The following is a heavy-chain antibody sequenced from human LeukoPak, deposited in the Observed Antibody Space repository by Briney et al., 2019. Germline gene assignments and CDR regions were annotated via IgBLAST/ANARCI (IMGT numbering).Heavy chain of an antibody. J-gene: IGHJ4*02. V-gene: IGHV1-69*06. D-gene: IGHD3-10*01. CDR1: GGTFSNFA. CDR3: TRGLTLYFVEF. Sequence: GSSVNVSCKVSGGTFSNFAITWVRQAPGQGLEWMGGIIPIFRSANYAQKFQGRVTITADKSTSTANMELNSLTSEDTAVYYCTRGLTLYFVEFWGQGTLVTVSS. CDR2: IIPIFRSA.